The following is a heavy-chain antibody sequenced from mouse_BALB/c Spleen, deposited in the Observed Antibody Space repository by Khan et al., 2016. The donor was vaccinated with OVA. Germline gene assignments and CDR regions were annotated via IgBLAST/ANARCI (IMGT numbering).Heavy chain of an antibody. CDR2: ISYSGNT. CDR3: VRKDEYDYDPFHY. Sequence: QLEESGPGLVKPSQSLSLTCTVTGYSITSEYTWNWIRQFPGNKLEWMGFISYSGNTRYNPSLKSRISITRDTSKNTFFLQLNSVTSEDTATDDCVRKDEYDYDPFHYWGQGTLVTVSA. V-gene: IGHV3-2*02. CDR1: GYSITSEYT. D-gene: IGHD2-4*01. J-gene: IGHJ3*01.